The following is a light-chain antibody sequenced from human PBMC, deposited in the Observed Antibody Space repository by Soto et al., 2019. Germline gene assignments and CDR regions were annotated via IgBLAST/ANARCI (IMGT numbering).Light chain of an antibody. Sequence: QSVLTQPASVSGSPGQSITISCTGTNSDVGSYNYVSWYQHHPGKAPRLIIYASSNRPSGVPHRFSGSRSGNTASLTISGLQAEDEADYYCSSYTSGSTLYVFGTGTRSPS. J-gene: IGLJ1*01. CDR1: NSDVGSYNY. CDR3: SSYTSGSTLYV. CDR2: ASS. V-gene: IGLV2-14*01.